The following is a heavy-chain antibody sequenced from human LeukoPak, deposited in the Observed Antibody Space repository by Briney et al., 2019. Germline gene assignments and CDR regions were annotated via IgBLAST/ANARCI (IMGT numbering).Heavy chain of an antibody. Sequence: QTGGSLRLSCAAPGFTFSNYWMSWVRQAPGKGLEYVANIKRDGSETYYVDSVKGRFTISRDNAKNSLYLQMNSLRVEDTAVYYCARDQGILFFDNWGQGTLVTVSS. D-gene: IGHD2-21*01. J-gene: IGHJ4*02. CDR3: ARDQGILFFDN. CDR1: GFTFSNYW. V-gene: IGHV3-7*01. CDR2: IKRDGSET.